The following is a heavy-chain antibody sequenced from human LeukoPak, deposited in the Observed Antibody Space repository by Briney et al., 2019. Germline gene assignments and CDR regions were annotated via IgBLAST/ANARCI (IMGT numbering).Heavy chain of an antibody. CDR2: INPNSGGT. V-gene: IGHV1-2*02. J-gene: IGHJ3*02. CDR3: ARDPSDILTGYFPDAFDI. Sequence: ASVKVSCKASGYTFTGYYMHWVRQAPGQGLEWMGWINPNSGGTNYAQKFQGRVTTTRDTSISTAYMELSRLRSDDTAVYYCARDPSDILTGYFPDAFDIWGQGTMVTVSS. D-gene: IGHD3-9*01. CDR1: GYTFTGYY.